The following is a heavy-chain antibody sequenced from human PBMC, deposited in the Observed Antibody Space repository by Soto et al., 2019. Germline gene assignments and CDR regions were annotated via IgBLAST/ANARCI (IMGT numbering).Heavy chain of an antibody. CDR1: GGTFSSYT. V-gene: IGHV1-69*02. J-gene: IGHJ4*02. D-gene: IGHD6-6*01. Sequence: GASVKVSFKASGGTFSSYTISWVRQAPGQGLEWMGRIIPILGIANYAQKFQGRVTITADKSTSTAYMELSSLRSEDTAVDYCARAATYSSSDYWAQGTLVTVSS. CDR2: IIPILGIA. CDR3: ARAATYSSSDY.